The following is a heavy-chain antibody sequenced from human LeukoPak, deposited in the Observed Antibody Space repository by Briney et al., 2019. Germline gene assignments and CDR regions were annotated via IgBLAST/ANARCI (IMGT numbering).Heavy chain of an antibody. D-gene: IGHD2-2*01. V-gene: IGHV4-4*07. Sequence: SETLSLTCTVSGGSIRSYYWSWIRQPAGKGLEWIGCIYGSGSTNYNSSLKSRVTMSVDTSKNQFSLNLSSVTAADTAVYYCARVLNIIPAASYYMDVWGKGTTVTVSS. J-gene: IGHJ6*03. CDR2: IYGSGST. CDR3: ARVLNIIPAASYYMDV. CDR1: GGSIRSYY.